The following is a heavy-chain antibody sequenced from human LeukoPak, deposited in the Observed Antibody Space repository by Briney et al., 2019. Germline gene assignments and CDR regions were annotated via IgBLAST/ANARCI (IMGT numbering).Heavy chain of an antibody. J-gene: IGHJ6*03. CDR1: GFTFSSYS. D-gene: IGHD3-10*01. V-gene: IGHV3-48*04. Sequence: PGGSLRLSCAASGFTFSSYSMNWVRQAPGKGLEWVSYISSSGSTIYYADSVKGRFTISRDNAKNSLYLQMNSLRAEDTAVYYCARERDPGYYYYYMDVWGKGTTVTISS. CDR2: ISSSGSTI. CDR3: ARERDPGYYYYYMDV.